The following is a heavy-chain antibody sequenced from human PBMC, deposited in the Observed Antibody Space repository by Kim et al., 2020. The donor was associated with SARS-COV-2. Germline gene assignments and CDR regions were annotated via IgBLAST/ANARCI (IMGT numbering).Heavy chain of an antibody. Sequence: SVKVSCKASGGTFSSYAISWVRQAPGQGLEWMGGIIPIFGTANYAQKFQGRVTITADESTSTAYMELSSLRSEDTAVYYCARLHGKDWPLKDRITMVRGVTPLDYWGQGTLVTVSS. CDR1: GGTFSSYA. J-gene: IGHJ4*02. V-gene: IGHV1-69*13. CDR3: ARLHGKDWPLKDRITMVRGVTPLDY. D-gene: IGHD3-10*01. CDR2: IIPIFGTA.